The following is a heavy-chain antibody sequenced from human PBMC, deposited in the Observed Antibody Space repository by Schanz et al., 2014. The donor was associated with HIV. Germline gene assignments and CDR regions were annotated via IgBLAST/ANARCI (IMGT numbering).Heavy chain of an antibody. V-gene: IGHV3-74*01. J-gene: IGHJ6*02. Sequence: EVQLVESGGGLVQPGGSLRLSCAASGSTFSSYWMHWVRQAPGKGLVWVSRINSNEVTTDYADSVKGRFTISRDNSKNTLYLHMNSLRAEDTAIYYCARVPPYCGGGCPYYGMDVWGQGTTVIVSS. CDR1: GSTFSSYW. CDR2: INSNEVTT. CDR3: ARVPPYCGGGCPYYGMDV. D-gene: IGHD2-21*02.